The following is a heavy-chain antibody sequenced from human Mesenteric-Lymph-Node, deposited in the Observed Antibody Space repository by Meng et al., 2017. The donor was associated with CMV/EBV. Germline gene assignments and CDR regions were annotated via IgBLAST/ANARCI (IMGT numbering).Heavy chain of an antibody. V-gene: IGHV1-69*05. Sequence: SVKVSCKASGDTSTKYAIDWVRQAPGHGLEWVGGIIPDLPTTNYAQKFQGRVTITTDDATNTAFMELRSLGSEDTAVYYCANGLGDDAFDIWGQGTMVTVSS. CDR3: ANGLGDDAFDI. CDR1: GDTSTKYA. CDR2: IIPDLPTT. J-gene: IGHJ3*02. D-gene: IGHD2-21*02.